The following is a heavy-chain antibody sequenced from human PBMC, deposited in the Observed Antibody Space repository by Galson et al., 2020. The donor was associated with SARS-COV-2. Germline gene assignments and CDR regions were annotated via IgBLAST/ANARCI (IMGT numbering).Heavy chain of an antibody. CDR3: ARATYSSGWVGFDP. D-gene: IGHD6-19*01. Sequence: GGSLRLSCAASGFTFSSYDMHWVRQATGKGLEWVSAIGTAGDTYYPGSVKGRFTISRENAKNSLYLQMNSLRAGDTAVYYCARATYSSGWVGFDPWGQGTLVTVSS. CDR1: GFTFSSYD. CDR2: IGTAGDT. V-gene: IGHV3-13*04. J-gene: IGHJ5*02.